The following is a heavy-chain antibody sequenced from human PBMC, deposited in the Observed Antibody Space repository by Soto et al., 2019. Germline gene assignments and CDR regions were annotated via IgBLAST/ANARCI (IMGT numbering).Heavy chain of an antibody. CDR2: IYSGGST. J-gene: IGHJ5*02. CDR1: GFTVSSNY. CDR3: ARGRDCGGDCPNWFDP. D-gene: IGHD2-21*02. Sequence: EVQLVESGGGLVQPGGSLRLSCAASGFTVSSNYMSWVRQAPGKGLECVSVIYSGGSTYYADSVKGRFTISRHNSKNTLYLQMNSLRAEDTAVYYCARGRDCGGDCPNWFDPWGQGTLVTVSS. V-gene: IGHV3-53*04.